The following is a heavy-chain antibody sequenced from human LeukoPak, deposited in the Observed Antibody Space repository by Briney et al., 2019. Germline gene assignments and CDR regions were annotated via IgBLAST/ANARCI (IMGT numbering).Heavy chain of an antibody. J-gene: IGHJ4*02. CDR1: GGSIISSTYY. Sequence: TTSETLSLTCTVSGGSIISSTYYWGWIRQPPGKGLEWIGSIYYTGSAYYNPSLKSRVTISVDTSKNQFSLKLSSVTAADTAVYYCARGERWLQRIDYWGQGTLVTVSS. D-gene: IGHD5-24*01. V-gene: IGHV4-39*01. CDR2: IYYTGSA. CDR3: ARGERWLQRIDY.